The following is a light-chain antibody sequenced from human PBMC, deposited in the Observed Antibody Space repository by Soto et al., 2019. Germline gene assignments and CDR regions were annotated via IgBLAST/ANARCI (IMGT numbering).Light chain of an antibody. CDR1: QNIKINY. CDR2: GAS. CDR3: QLYGNSPYT. J-gene: IGKJ2*01. Sequence: EIVLTQSPGTLSLSPGERATLSCRASQNIKINYLAWYLQKPGQAPKLLIFGASNSSTVSPDRFSGSGSGTDFTLTISKLQPLDFAVAYSQLYGNSPYTFGQGTSLELK. V-gene: IGKV3-20*01.